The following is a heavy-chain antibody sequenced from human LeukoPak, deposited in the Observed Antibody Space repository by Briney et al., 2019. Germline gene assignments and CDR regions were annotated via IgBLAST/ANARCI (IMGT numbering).Heavy chain of an antibody. J-gene: IGHJ4*02. Sequence: GGSLRLSCSASGFTFSSYAMHWVRQAPGKGLEYVSAISSNGGSTYYADSVKGRFTISRDNSKNTLYLQMSSLRAEDAAVYYCYGDYVDYFDYWGQGTLVTVSS. CDR3: YGDYVDYFDY. CDR1: GFTFSSYA. D-gene: IGHD4-17*01. V-gene: IGHV3-64D*06. CDR2: ISSNGGST.